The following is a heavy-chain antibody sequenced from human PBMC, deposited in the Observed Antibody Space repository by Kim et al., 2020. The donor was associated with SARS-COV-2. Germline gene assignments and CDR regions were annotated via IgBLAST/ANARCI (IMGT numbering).Heavy chain of an antibody. CDR3: ARRVVGSDDWFGP. Sequence: SETLSLTCTVSGGSISTFYWSWIRQPPGKGLEWIGSIHYSGNTNYNPSLKSRVTISVDTSKNKFSLRLKSVTAADTAVYYCARRVVGSDDWFGPWVQGT. V-gene: IGHV4-59*01. D-gene: IGHD2-15*01. J-gene: IGHJ5*02. CDR2: IHYSGNT. CDR1: GGSISTFY.